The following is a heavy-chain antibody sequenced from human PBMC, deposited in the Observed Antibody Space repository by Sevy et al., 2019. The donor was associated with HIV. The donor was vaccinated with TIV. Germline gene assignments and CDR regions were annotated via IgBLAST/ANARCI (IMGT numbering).Heavy chain of an antibody. Sequence: GGSLRLSCAASGFTFSDYAMHWVRLAPGKGLEWVALMSYDGSNQYYADSVKGRFTISSDNSKNTLYLQMNSLRVDDTAVHYCAKGDGALTGIDPWGQGTLVTVSS. CDR1: GFTFSDYA. D-gene: IGHD7-27*01. CDR2: MSYDGSNQ. CDR3: AKGDGALTGIDP. J-gene: IGHJ5*02. V-gene: IGHV3-30*18.